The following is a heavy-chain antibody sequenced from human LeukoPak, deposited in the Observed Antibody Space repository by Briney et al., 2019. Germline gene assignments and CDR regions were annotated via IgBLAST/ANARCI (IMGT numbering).Heavy chain of an antibody. D-gene: IGHD3-22*01. V-gene: IGHV3-48*01. J-gene: IGHJ4*02. CDR1: GFIFGSYS. CDR3: ARGSDYYDSSGYYYDLDY. Sequence: GGSLRLSCAASGFIFGSYSMNWVRQAPGKGLEWVSYISSSSSAIFYADSVKGRFTVSRDNAKNSLYLQMNSLRAEDTAVYYCARGSDYYDSSGYYYDLDYWGQGTLVTVSS. CDR2: ISSSSSAI.